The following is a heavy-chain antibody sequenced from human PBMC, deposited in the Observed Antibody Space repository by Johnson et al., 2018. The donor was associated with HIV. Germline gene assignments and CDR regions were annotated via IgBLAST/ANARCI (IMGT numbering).Heavy chain of an antibody. Sequence: QVQLVESGGGVVQPGRSLRLSCAASGFTFSSYAMHWVRQAPGKGLEWVAVISYDGSNKYYADSVRGRFTISRDNSKNTLYLQMNSLRAEDTAVYYCAKDIRIQLWLGGAFDIWDQGTMVTVSS. CDR2: ISYDGSNK. V-gene: IGHV3-30-3*01. D-gene: IGHD5-18*01. CDR3: AKDIRIQLWLGGAFDI. CDR1: GFTFSSYA. J-gene: IGHJ3*02.